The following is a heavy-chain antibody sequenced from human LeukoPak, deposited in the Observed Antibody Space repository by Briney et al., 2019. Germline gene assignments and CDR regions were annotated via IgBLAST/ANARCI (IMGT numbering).Heavy chain of an antibody. V-gene: IGHV3-48*03. CDR2: TRTDGTS. D-gene: IGHD7-27*01. Sequence: QPGGSLRLSCAVSGFMFSDYEMNWVRQAPGMGLEWISYTRTDGTSEYAESVMGRFAISRDNARNSSYLQMNSLRDEDTAVYYCARERLNTMGNAFDIWGQGTVVTVSS. CDR3: ARERLNTMGNAFDI. J-gene: IGHJ3*02. CDR1: GFMFSDYE.